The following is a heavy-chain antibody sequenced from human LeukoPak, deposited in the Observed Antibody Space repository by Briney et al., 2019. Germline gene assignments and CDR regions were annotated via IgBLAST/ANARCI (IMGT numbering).Heavy chain of an antibody. Sequence: ASVKVSCKASGYTFTSYYMHWVRQAPGQGLEWMGIINPSGGSTSYAQKFQGRVTMTRDTSTSTVYMELSSLRSEDTAVYYCARDGVRYCSGGSCLHYYGMDVWGQGTTVTVSS. J-gene: IGHJ6*02. CDR2: INPSGGST. CDR3: ARDGVRYCSGGSCLHYYGMDV. V-gene: IGHV1-46*01. D-gene: IGHD2-15*01. CDR1: GYTFTSYY.